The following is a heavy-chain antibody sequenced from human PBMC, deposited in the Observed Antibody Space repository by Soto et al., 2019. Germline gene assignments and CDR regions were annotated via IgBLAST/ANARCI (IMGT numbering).Heavy chain of an antibody. V-gene: IGHV1-69*02. D-gene: IGHD2-15*01. CDR2: IMTILGIA. J-gene: IGHJ4*02. Sequence: QVQLVQSGAEEKKPGSSVKVSCKASGGTFSSYTISWVRQAPGQGLEWMGRIMTILGIANYAQKLQGIFTITTDNSTNTAYMQLSSLRSEDAVVYYCACRSRTAYDWGQGTLVTVSS. CDR3: ACRSRTAYD. CDR1: GGTFSSYT.